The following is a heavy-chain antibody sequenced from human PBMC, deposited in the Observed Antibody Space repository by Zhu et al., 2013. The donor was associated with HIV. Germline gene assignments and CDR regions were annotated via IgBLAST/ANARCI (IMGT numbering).Heavy chain of an antibody. CDR2: MNPKSDNA. J-gene: IGHJ4*02. CDR1: GYTFSSYD. Sequence: QVQLVQSGAEVKNPGASVKVSCRASGYTFSSYDINWVRQATGQGLEWMGWMNPKSDNAGYAQKFQGRVTMSRNISISTAYMELNSLTSEDTAVYYCARGRWDSNGYYSYWGQGTWS. D-gene: IGHD3-22*01. CDR3: ARGRWDSNGYYSY. V-gene: IGHV1-8*01.